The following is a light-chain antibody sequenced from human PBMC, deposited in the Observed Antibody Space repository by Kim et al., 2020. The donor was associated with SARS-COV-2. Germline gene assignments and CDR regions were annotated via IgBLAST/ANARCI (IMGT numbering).Light chain of an antibody. CDR3: CSYAADVTYV. V-gene: IGLV2-23*02. Sequence: QSALTQPASVSGSPGQSITISCTGTSSDVGSHNLVSWYQQHPGKAPKLIISDVTKRPSGVSNRFSGSKSGNTASLTVSGLQAEDEADYYCCSYAADVTYVFGTGTKVTVL. CDR2: DVT. CDR1: SSDVGSHNL. J-gene: IGLJ1*01.